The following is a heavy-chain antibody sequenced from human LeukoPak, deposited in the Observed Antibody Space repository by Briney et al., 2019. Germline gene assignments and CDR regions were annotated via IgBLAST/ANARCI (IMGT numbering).Heavy chain of an antibody. D-gene: IGHD3-3*01. V-gene: IGHV1-46*01. J-gene: IGHJ4*02. CDR3: ARGEMSGYVYY. CDR1: GYTFTSYY. CDR2: INPSGGST. Sequence: ASVKVSCKASGYTFTSYYMYWVRQAPGQGLEWMGIINPSGGSTGYAQKFQGRVTMTRDTSTSTVYMELSSLRSEDTAVYYCARGEMSGYVYYWGQGTLVTVSS.